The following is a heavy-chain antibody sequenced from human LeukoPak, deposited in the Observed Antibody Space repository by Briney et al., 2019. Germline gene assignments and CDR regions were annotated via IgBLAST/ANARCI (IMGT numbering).Heavy chain of an antibody. D-gene: IGHD3-22*01. CDR2: IYSIGSP. Sequence: SETLSLTCTVSGGSISSYYWSWIRQPPGKGLEWIGYIYSIGSPNYNSSLKSRVTMSVDTSKNQFSLELSSVTAADTAVYYCARDRHDSSGYYYDSWGPGTLVTVSS. CDR1: GGSISSYY. J-gene: IGHJ5*01. CDR3: ARDRHDSSGYYYDS. V-gene: IGHV4-59*01.